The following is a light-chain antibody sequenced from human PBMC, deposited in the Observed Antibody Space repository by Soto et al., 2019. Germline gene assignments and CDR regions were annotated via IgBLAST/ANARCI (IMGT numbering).Light chain of an antibody. Sequence: EIVLTQSPVTLSLSPGERANLSCRASQSVSTYLAWYQQKPGRAPRLLIYDASSRATGIPARFSGSGSGTDFTLTISSLEPEDFAVYYCQQRSNWPSTFGGGTKVEIK. J-gene: IGKJ4*01. CDR1: QSVSTY. CDR2: DAS. V-gene: IGKV3-11*01. CDR3: QQRSNWPST.